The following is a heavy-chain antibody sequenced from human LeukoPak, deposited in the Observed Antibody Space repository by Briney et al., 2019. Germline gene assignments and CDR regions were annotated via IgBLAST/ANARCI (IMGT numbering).Heavy chain of an antibody. J-gene: IGHJ4*02. CDR3: ARAPALWFGELSSMYGYYFDY. CDR2: IYYSGST. D-gene: IGHD3-10*01. CDR1: GGSISSGGYY. V-gene: IGHV4-31*03. Sequence: SETLSLTCTVSGGSISSGGYYWSWIRQHPGKGLEWIGYIYYSGSTYYNPSLKSRVTISVDTSKNQFSLKLSSVTAADTAVYYCARAPALWFGELSSMYGYYFDYWGQGTLVTISS.